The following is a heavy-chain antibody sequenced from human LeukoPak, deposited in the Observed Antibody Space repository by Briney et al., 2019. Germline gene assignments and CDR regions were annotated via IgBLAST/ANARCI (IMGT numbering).Heavy chain of an antibody. Sequence: PSGTLSLTWAVSGGSISSSNWWSWVRQPPGKGLEWIGEIYHSGSTNYNPSLKSRVTISVDKSKNQFSLKLSSVTAADTAVYYCARRDYYDSSGSYDWGQGTLVTVSS. D-gene: IGHD3-22*01. CDR3: ARRDYYDSSGSYD. V-gene: IGHV4-4*02. CDR1: GGSISSSNW. J-gene: IGHJ4*02. CDR2: IYHSGST.